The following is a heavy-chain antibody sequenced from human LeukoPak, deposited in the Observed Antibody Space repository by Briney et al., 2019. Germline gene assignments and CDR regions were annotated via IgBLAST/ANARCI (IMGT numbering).Heavy chain of an antibody. CDR2: ISGSGGST. Sequence: SGGSLRLSCAVSGFILSCYGMRWARQAPGKGLEWVSTISGSGGSTYYADSVKGRFTISRDNSKNTGYLQINTLRGEDTAVYSLTKDRSRVNDVCHGDFDYWGQGTLVTVSS. D-gene: IGHD2-8*01. CDR1: GFILSCYG. CDR3: TKDRSRVNDVCHGDFDY. J-gene: IGHJ4*02. V-gene: IGHV3-23*01.